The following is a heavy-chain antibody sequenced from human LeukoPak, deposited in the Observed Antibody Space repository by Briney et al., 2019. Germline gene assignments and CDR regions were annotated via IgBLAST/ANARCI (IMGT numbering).Heavy chain of an antibody. V-gene: IGHV4-61*08. Sequence: SETLSLTCTVSGGSISSVGYYWSWIRQPPGKGLEWIGYIYYSGSTNYNPSLKSRVTISVDTSKNQFSLKLSSVTAADTAVYYCARDHTIFGVVPYYFDYWGQGTLVTVSS. CDR2: IYYSGST. CDR1: GGSISSVGYY. D-gene: IGHD3-3*01. CDR3: ARDHTIFGVVPYYFDY. J-gene: IGHJ4*02.